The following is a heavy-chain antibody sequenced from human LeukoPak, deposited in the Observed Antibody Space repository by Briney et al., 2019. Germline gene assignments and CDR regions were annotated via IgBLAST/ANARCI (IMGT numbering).Heavy chain of an antibody. J-gene: IGHJ5*02. Sequence: SETLSLTCTLSGGSISSNYWSWIRQPPGKGLEWIGYVYYSGITNYNPSLKSRVTISIDTSKNQFSLNLNSVTAADTAVYYCARDRDRGTFRFDPWGQGTLVTVSS. CDR2: VYYSGIT. V-gene: IGHV4-59*01. D-gene: IGHD3-16*01. CDR3: ARDRDRGTFRFDP. CDR1: GGSISSNY.